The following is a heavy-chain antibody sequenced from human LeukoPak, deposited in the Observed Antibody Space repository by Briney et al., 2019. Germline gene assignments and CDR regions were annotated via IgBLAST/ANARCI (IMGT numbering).Heavy chain of an antibody. CDR1: GGSISSYYW. J-gene: IGHJ5*02. Sequence: TLSLTCTVSGGSISSYYWSWIRQPPGKALEWLARIDWDDDKYYSTSLKTRLTISKDTSKNQVVLTMTNMDPVDTATYYCARMTEGRYFDWGFDPWGQGTLVTVSS. D-gene: IGHD3-9*01. CDR3: ARMTEGRYFDWGFDP. CDR2: IDWDDDK. V-gene: IGHV2-70*11.